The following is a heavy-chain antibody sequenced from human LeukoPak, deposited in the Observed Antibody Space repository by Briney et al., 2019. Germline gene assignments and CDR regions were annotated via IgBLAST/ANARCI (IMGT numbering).Heavy chain of an antibody. V-gene: IGHV4-59*01. CDR3: ARGSGWYMY. J-gene: IGHJ4*02. CDR2: IYNSGST. CDR1: GGSFSGYF. Sequence: KSSETLSLTCAVYGGSFSGYFWSWIRQPPGKRLEWIGYIYNSGSTNYNPSLKSRVTISVDTSKNQFSLKLRSVTAADTAVYYCARGSGWYMYWGQGTLVTVSS. D-gene: IGHD6-19*01.